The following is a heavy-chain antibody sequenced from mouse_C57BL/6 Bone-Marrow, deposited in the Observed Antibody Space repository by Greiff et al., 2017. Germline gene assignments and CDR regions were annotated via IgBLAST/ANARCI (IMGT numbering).Heavy chain of an antibody. Sequence: QVPLQQSGAELARPGASVKLSCKASGYTFTSYGISWVKQRTGQGLEWIGEVYPRSGNTYYNEKFMGKATLTADKSSSTAYMELRSLTSEDSAVYFCARYDPPDYWGQGTSVTVSS. CDR3: ARYDPPDY. CDR1: GYTFTSYG. D-gene: IGHD2-3*01. V-gene: IGHV1-81*01. CDR2: VYPRSGNT. J-gene: IGHJ4*01.